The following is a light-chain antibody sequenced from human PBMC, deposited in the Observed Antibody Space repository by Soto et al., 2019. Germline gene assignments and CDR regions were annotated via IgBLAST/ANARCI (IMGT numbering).Light chain of an antibody. CDR2: SNN. V-gene: IGLV1-44*01. J-gene: IGLJ3*02. CDR3: AAWDDSLNGRV. Sequence: QSVLTQPPSASGTPGQRVTISCSGGSSNIGRHTVNWYQQLPGTAPKIVVYSNNQRPSGVPDRFSGSQSGTSASLAISGLQSEDEADYYCAAWDDSLNGRVFGGGTKLTVL. CDR1: SSNIGRHT.